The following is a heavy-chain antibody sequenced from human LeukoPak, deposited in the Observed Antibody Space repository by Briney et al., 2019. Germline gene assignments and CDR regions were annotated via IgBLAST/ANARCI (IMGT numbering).Heavy chain of an antibody. D-gene: IGHD3-10*01. J-gene: IGHJ6*03. CDR3: ARDPGITMVRGVKDYYMDV. CDR1: GYTFTSYY. V-gene: IGHV1-46*01. Sequence: ASVKVSCKASGYTFTSYYMHWVRQAPGQGLEWMGIINPSGGSTSYAQKFQGRVTMTRDTSTSTVYMELSSLRSEDTAVYYCARDPGITMVRGVKDYYMDVWGKGTTVTVSS. CDR2: INPSGGST.